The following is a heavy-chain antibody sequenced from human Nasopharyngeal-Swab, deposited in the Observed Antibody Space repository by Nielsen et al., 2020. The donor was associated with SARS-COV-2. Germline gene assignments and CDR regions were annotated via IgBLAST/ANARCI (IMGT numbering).Heavy chain of an antibody. CDR3: ARDGYSYGWAESPGFDY. Sequence: GESLKISCAASGFTFSSYAMSWVRQAPGKGLEWVSAISGSGGSTYYADSVKGRFTISRDNSKNTLYLQMNSLRAEDTAVYYCARDGYSYGWAESPGFDYWGQGTLVTVSS. J-gene: IGHJ4*02. D-gene: IGHD5-18*01. CDR1: GFTFSSYA. V-gene: IGHV3-23*01. CDR2: ISGSGGST.